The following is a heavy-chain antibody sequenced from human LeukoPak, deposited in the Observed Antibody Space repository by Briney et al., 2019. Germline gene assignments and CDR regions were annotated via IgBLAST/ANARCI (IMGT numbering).Heavy chain of an antibody. Sequence: PGGSLRLSCAASGFTFTNYAMSWVRQAPGKGLEWVSGISGSGGSTYYADSVKGRFTISRDNSRNTLYLQMNSLRAEDTAVYYCAIDQDYYDSGGIDYWGQGTLVTVSS. V-gene: IGHV3-23*01. D-gene: IGHD3-10*01. J-gene: IGHJ4*02. CDR2: ISGSGGST. CDR3: AIDQDYYDSGGIDY. CDR1: GFTFTNYA.